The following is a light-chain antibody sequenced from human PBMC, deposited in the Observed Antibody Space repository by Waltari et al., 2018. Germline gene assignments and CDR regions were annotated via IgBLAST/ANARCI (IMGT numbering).Light chain of an antibody. J-gene: IGKJ1*01. CDR2: AAS. CDR1: QGISNY. Sequence: IQLSRSSSSLSLYVVYRSSRTCRASQGISNYLAWYQQKPGKAPKLLIYAASTLQSGVPSRFSGGGSGTDFTLTISSLQPEDFATYYCQQLNSYQWTFGQGTKVEIK. V-gene: IGKV1-9*01. CDR3: QQLNSYQWT.